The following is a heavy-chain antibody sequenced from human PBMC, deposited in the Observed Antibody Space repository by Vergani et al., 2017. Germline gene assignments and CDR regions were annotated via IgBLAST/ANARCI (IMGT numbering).Heavy chain of an antibody. CDR1: GFVFDEYA. J-gene: IGHJ5*01. CDR3: VRARCSGPCFMSNWFDS. D-gene: IGHD5-12*01. V-gene: IGHV3-9*01. Sequence: EVQLVTSGGGLVQPGGSLRISCAASGFVFDEYALHWVRQSPGKGLEWVSGISWNRGKIAYADSVKGRFTISRDTAKKSLYLQMNNLRPEDTAFYYCVRARCSGPCFMSNWFDSWGQGTLVTVSS. CDR2: ISWNRGKI.